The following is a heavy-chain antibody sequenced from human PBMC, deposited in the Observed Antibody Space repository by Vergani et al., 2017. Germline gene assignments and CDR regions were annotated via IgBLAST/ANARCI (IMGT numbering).Heavy chain of an antibody. CDR3: ASLSIAVAGTADY. CDR2: IYYSGST. Sequence: QVQLQESGPGLVKPSEPLSLTCTVSGGSISSYYWSWIRQPPGKGLEWIGYIYYSGSTYYNPSLKSRVTISVDTSKNQFSLKLSSVTAADTAVYYCASLSIAVAGTADYWGQGTLVTVSS. CDR1: GGSISSYY. J-gene: IGHJ4*02. V-gene: IGHV4-59*12. D-gene: IGHD6-19*01.